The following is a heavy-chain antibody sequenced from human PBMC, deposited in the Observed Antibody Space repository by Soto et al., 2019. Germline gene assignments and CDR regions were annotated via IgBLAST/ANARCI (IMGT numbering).Heavy chain of an antibody. Sequence: SETLSLTCTVSGGSVSSGSYYWSWIRQPPGKGLEWIGYIYYSGSTNYNPSLKSRVTISVDTSKNQFSLKLSSVTAADTAVYYCARVRAYYYDSSGYYVDYWGQGTLVTVSS. CDR2: IYYSGST. D-gene: IGHD3-22*01. V-gene: IGHV4-61*01. CDR3: ARVRAYYYDSSGYYVDY. J-gene: IGHJ4*02. CDR1: GGSVSSGSYY.